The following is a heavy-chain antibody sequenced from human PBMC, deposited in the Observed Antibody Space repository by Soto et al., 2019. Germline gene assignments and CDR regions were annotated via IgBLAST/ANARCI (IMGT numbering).Heavy chain of an antibody. CDR3: ARTIVGATVRFDY. Sequence: ETLSLTCTVSGGSISSYYWSWVRQAPGKGLEWVSYINSGSSLIYYADSVRGRFTISRDNAKNLLYLQMDSLRAEDTAVYYCARTIVGATVRFDYWGQGTQVTVSS. J-gene: IGHJ4*02. V-gene: IGHV3-48*01. CDR1: GGSISSYY. CDR2: INSGSSLI. D-gene: IGHD1-26*01.